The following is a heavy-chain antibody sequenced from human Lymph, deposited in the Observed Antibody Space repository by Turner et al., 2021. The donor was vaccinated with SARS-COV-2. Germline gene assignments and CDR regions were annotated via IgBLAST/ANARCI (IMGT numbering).Heavy chain of an antibody. V-gene: IGHV3-23*01. Sequence: EVQLLESGGGLVQPGGSLRLSCAASGFTFSRYAMSWVRQAPGKGLEGVSAMRGSGGSTYYADAVKGRFAISRDNSKNTLYLQMNSLRAEDTAVYYCAKSEVAMIVVVISLFDYWGQGTLVTVSS. CDR1: GFTFSRYA. D-gene: IGHD3-22*01. CDR2: MRGSGGST. CDR3: AKSEVAMIVVVISLFDY. J-gene: IGHJ4*02.